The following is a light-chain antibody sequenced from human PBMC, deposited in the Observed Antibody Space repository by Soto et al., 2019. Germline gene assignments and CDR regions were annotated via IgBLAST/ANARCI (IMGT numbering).Light chain of an antibody. CDR2: NNN. CDR1: SSNIGRNY. J-gene: IGLJ3*02. V-gene: IGLV1-47*01. Sequence: QSVLTQPPSASGTPGQRVTISCSGGSSNIGRNYVYWFQQLPGTAPKLLIYNNNQRPSGVPDRFSGSKSGTSASLAISGLRSDDEADYYCAAWDDSLGGLFGGGTMLTVL. CDR3: AAWDDSLGGL.